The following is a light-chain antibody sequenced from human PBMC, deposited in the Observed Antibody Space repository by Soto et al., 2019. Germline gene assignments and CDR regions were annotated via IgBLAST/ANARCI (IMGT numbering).Light chain of an antibody. J-gene: IGKJ4*01. V-gene: IGKV1-33*01. CDR2: DAS. CDR1: QDITRY. Sequence: DIQMTQSPSSLSSSVLYIFTITCQAIQDITRYLSWYQQKPGQAPKLLISDASNLESGVPSRFSGGGSGTDFTFTISSLQPEDIATYVCQQYDDLPLTFGGGTKVDIK. CDR3: QQYDDLPLT.